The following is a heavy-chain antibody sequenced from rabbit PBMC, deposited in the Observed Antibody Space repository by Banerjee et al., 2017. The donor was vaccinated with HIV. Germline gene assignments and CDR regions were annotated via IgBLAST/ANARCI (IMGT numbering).Heavy chain of an antibody. J-gene: IGHJ4*01. CDR3: ARSYYTYDYGGYYFNL. D-gene: IGHD6-1*01. V-gene: IGHV1S40*01. CDR1: GFSFSSSYY. Sequence: QSLEESGGDLVKPGASLTLTCTASGFSFSSSYYMCWVRQAPGKGLEWIACIYTGSSGSTYYVSWAKGRFTISKTSSTTVTLQMTSLTAADTATYFCARSYYTYDYGGYYFNLWGPGTLVTVS. CDR2: IYTGSSGST.